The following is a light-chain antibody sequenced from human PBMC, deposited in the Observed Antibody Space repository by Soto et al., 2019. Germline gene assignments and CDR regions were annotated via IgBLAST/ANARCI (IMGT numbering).Light chain of an antibody. CDR1: QSVSSY. Sequence: EHVLTQSPATLSLSPGARATLSCRASQSVSSYLAWYQQKPGQAPRLLIYNASNRATGIPARFSGSWYGTAGTITISSLEPEDCALXYXQQRSYWPITFGGGTKVEIK. V-gene: IGKV3-11*01. CDR3: QQRSYWPIT. J-gene: IGKJ4*01. CDR2: NAS.